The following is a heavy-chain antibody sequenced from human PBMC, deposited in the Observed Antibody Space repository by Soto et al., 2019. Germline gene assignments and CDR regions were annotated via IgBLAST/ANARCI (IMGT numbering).Heavy chain of an antibody. CDR1: SGSISSSNW. CDR3: ARVGPFIPYCGGDCYAFDY. V-gene: IGHV4-4*02. CDR2: IYHSGST. J-gene: IGHJ4*02. D-gene: IGHD2-21*02. Sequence: SETLSLTCAVSSGSISSSNWWSWVRQPPGKGLEWIGEIYHSGSTNYNPSLKSRVTISVDKSKNQFSLKLSSVTAADTAVYYCARVGPFIPYCGGDCYAFDYWGQGTLVTVSS.